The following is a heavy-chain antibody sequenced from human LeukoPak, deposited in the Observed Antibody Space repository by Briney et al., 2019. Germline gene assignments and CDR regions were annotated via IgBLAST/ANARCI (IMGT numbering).Heavy chain of an antibody. CDR1: EFTFSSYA. Sequence: GGSLRLSCAASEFTFSSYAMHWVRQAPGKGLEYASTISSHGGSIFYANSVKGRFTISRDNSKNTLFLQMGSLSAEDMAVYYCASSSDYSYYYLEVWGKGTTVTVSS. CDR2: ISSHGGSI. J-gene: IGHJ6*03. CDR3: ASSSDYSYYYLEV. V-gene: IGHV3-64*01.